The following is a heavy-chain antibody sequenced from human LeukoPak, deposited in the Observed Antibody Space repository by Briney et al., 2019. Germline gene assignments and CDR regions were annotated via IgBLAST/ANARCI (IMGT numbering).Heavy chain of an antibody. CDR1: GYIFTSYG. J-gene: IGHJ4*02. Sequence: ASVKVSCKASGYIFTSYGISWVRQAPGQGLEWMGWISVYSGNTNYAQKVQGRVTMTTDTSTSTAYMELRSLRSDDTAVYYCARDVPYYSDSSGYFAFYYWGQGTLVTVSS. D-gene: IGHD3-22*01. CDR2: ISVYSGNT. CDR3: ARDVPYYSDSSGYFAFYY. V-gene: IGHV1-18*01.